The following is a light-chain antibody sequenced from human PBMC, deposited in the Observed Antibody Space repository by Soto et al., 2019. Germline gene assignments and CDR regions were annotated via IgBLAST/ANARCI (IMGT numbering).Light chain of an antibody. CDR3: QQYNNWPIT. J-gene: IGKJ5*01. CDR1: QSINSD. Sequence: DIVMTQSPATLSESPGKTTRLSCRASQSINSDVAWYQQKVGQTPRLLIHGASTRATGIAARFSGSGSGTEFTLTISSLQSEDFEIYYCQQYNNWPITFGQGTRLEI. CDR2: GAS. V-gene: IGKV3D-15*01.